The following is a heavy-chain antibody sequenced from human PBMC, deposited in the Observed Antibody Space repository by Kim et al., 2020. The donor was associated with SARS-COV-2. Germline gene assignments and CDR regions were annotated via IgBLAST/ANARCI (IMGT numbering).Heavy chain of an antibody. D-gene: IGHD6-25*01. Sequence: GGSLRLSCESSGFTLSAYEMNWVRQAPGKGLEWVAYIHNSERPIYYADSVKGRFTISRDIAKNSLYLQMNSLRADDTAVYFCARDGVDFRSGNHDAYVV. CDR1: GFTLSAYE. CDR2: IHNSERPI. J-gene: IGHJ3*01. V-gene: IGHV3-48*03. CDR3: ARDGVDFRSGNHDAYVV.